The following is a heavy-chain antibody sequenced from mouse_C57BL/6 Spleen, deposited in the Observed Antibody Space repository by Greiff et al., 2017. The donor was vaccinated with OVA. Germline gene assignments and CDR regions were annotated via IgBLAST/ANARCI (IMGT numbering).Heavy chain of an antibody. CDR3: ARRGYGSSPWFAY. D-gene: IGHD1-1*01. J-gene: IGHJ3*01. CDR1: GFTFSSYG. V-gene: IGHV5-6*02. CDR2: ISSGGSYT. Sequence: DVMLVESGGDLVKPGGSLKLSCAASGFTFSSYGMSWVRQTPDKRLEWVATISSGGSYTYYPDSVKGRFTISRDNAKNTLYLQMSSLKSEDTAMYYCARRGYGSSPWFAYWGQGTLVTVSA.